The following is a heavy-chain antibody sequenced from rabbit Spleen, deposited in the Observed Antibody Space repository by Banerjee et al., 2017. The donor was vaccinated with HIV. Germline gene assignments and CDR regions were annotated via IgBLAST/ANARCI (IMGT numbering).Heavy chain of an antibody. CDR3: ARMPYVGGNGYYLSV. CDR1: GIDLMSIAM. CDR2: IGSGSGFT. D-gene: IGHD1-1*01. Sequence: QEQLKETGGGLVQPGGSLTLSCKASGIDLMSIAMSWVRQAPGKGLEWIGDIGSGSGFTYFASWAKGRFTISKTSSTTVTLQMTSLTAAHTATYFCARMPYVGGNGYYLSVWGPGTLVTVS. V-gene: IGHV1S45*01. J-gene: IGHJ4*01.